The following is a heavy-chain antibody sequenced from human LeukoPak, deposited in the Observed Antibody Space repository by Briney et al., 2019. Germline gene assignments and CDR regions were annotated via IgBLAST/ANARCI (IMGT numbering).Heavy chain of an antibody. J-gene: IGHJ4*02. CDR1: GFTFSNFA. CDR2: ISHDENNK. V-gene: IGHV3-30*18. Sequence: GGSLRLSCVASGFTFSNFAMHWVRQAPGKGLEWLAVISHDENNKSYGGSVKGRFTISRDNSNNRLYLQMSSLRAEDTALYYCAKDTSAMAIDYWGQGTLVTVSS. CDR3: AKDTSAMAIDY. D-gene: IGHD5-18*01.